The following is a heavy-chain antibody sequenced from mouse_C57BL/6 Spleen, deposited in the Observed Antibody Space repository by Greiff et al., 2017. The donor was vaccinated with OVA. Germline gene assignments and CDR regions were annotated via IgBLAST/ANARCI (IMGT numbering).Heavy chain of an antibody. Sequence: EVQVVESGEGLVKPGGSLKLSCAASGFTFSSYAMSWVRQTPGKRLEWVAYISSGGDYIYYADTVKGRFTITRDNARNTLYMQMSSLKSEDTAMYYCTRGGDYDYWGQGTTLTVS. CDR3: TRGGDYDY. CDR1: GFTFSSYA. J-gene: IGHJ2*01. CDR2: ISSGGDYI. V-gene: IGHV5-9-1*02.